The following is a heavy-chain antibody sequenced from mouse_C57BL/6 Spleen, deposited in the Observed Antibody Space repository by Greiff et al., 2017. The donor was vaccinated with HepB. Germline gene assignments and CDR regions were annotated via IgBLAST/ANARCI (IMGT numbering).Heavy chain of an antibody. CDR2: IYPGDGDT. CDR1: GYAFSSSW. J-gene: IGHJ2*01. CDR3: ARFGFPTGVDY. D-gene: IGHD1-1*01. Sequence: QVQLKESGPELVKPGASVKISCKASGYAFSSSWMNWVKQRPGKGLEWIGRIYPGDGDTNYNGKFKGKATLTADKSSSTAYMQLSSLTSEDSAVYFCARFGFPTGVDYWGQGTTLTVSS. V-gene: IGHV1-82*01.